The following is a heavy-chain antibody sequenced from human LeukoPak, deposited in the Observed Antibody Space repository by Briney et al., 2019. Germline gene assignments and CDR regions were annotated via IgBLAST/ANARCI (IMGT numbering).Heavy chain of an antibody. Sequence: GVSLRLSCAASGFTFSSYGMHWVRQAPGKGLEWVAVISYDGSNKYYADSVKGRFTISRDNSKNTLYLQMNSLRAEDTAVYYCAKGYSSGWYHLWSAGPYFDYWGQGTLVTVSS. CDR2: ISYDGSNK. CDR1: GFTFSSYG. J-gene: IGHJ4*02. CDR3: AKGYSSGWYHLWSAGPYFDY. V-gene: IGHV3-30*18. D-gene: IGHD6-19*01.